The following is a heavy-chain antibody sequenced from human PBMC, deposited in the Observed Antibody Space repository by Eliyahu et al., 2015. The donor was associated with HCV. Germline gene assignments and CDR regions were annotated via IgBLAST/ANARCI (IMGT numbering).Heavy chain of an antibody. CDR1: GGTFSRSV. CDR2: XVPILGIA. J-gene: IGHJ6*02. CDR3: AGGDMPTIAYYYYYGMDV. V-gene: IGHV1-69*04. Sequence: QVQLVQSGAEVKKPGSXVKVSCKASGGTFSRSVINWVRQAPGQGLXWMGGXVPILGIAXXAQKFQGRVTITADKSTSTAYMELSSLRSEDTAVYYCAGGDMPTIAYYYYYGMDVWGQGTTVTVSS. D-gene: IGHD5-24*01.